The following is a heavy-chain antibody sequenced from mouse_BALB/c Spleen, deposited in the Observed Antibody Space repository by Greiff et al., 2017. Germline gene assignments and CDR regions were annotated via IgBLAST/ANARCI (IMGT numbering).Heavy chain of an antibody. D-gene: IGHD2-3*01. CDR2: IYPGSGST. V-gene: IGHV1S22*01. CDR1: GYTFTSYW. Sequence: LKQPGSELVRPGASVKLSCKASGYTFTSYWMHWVKQRPGQGLEWIGNIYPGSGSTNYDEKFKSKATLTVDTSSSTAYMQRSSLTSEDSAVYYSTRYDGLAPYAMDYWGQGTSGTDSS. CDR3: TRYDGLAPYAMDY. J-gene: IGHJ4*01.